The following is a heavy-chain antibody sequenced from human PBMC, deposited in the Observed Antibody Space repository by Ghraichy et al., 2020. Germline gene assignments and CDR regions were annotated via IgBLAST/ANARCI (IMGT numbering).Heavy chain of an antibody. V-gene: IGHV3-23*01. J-gene: IGHJ3*01. CDR1: GFTFSSYA. Sequence: GGSLTLSCAASGFTFSSYAMSWVRQAPGKGLEWVSAISGGGSSTYYADSVRGRFTISRDNSDKKVYLQVDSLRAEDTAVYYCAKDRRETSGLGAFDVWGQGTMVTVSS. D-gene: IGHD3-22*01. CDR2: ISGGGSST. CDR3: AKDRRETSGLGAFDV.